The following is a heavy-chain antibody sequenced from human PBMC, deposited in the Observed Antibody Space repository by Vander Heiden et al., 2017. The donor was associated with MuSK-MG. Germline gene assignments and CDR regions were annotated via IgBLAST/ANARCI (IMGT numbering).Heavy chain of an antibody. CDR3: ARDPDYGGKSYLDY. J-gene: IGHJ4*02. Sequence: QVQLAQSGAAVKKPGSSARVSCKASGGTVSSYAIRWVRQDPGQGLEWMGGIISIFGTANYEQKFQGRVTITAEESTSTAYRELSSLRSEDAAVYYCARDPDYGGKSYLDYWGQGTLVTVSS. V-gene: IGHV1-69*01. CDR2: IISIFGTA. CDR1: GGTVSSYA. D-gene: IGHD4-17*01.